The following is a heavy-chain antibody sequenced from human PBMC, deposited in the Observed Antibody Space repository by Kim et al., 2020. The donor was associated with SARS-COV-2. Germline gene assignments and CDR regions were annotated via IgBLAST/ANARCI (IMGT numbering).Heavy chain of an antibody. D-gene: IGHD2-2*02. J-gene: IGHJ3*02. CDR3: ARKDIVVVPAAIRGTVAFDI. V-gene: IGHV4-34*01. Sequence: RVTISVDTSKNQFSLKLSSVTAADTAVYYCARKDIVVVPAAIRGTVAFDIWGQGTMVTVSS.